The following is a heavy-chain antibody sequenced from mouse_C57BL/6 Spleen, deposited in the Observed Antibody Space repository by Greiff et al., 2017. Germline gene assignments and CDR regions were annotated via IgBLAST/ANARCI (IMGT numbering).Heavy chain of an antibody. CDR3: VRKYFDV. CDR1: GYTFTSYW. CDR2: IDPSDSYT. V-gene: IGHV1-50*01. J-gene: IGHJ1*03. Sequence: VQLQQPGAELVKPGASVKLSCKASGYTFTSYWMQWVKQRPGQGLEWIGEIDPSDSYTNYNQKFKGKATLTVDTSSSTAYMQLSSLTSEDSAVYYCVRKYFDVWGTGTTVTVSS.